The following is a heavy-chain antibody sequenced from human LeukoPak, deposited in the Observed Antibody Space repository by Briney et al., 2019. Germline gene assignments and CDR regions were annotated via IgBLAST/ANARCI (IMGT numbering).Heavy chain of an antibody. Sequence: PSETLSLTCTVSGGSISSYYWSWMRQPPGKGLEWIGYIFYSRSTRYNASLQSRVTISIDLSKNQFFLDLRSVTAADTAVYYCARHRSAMEAFDYWGQGALVTVSS. CDR3: ARHRSAMEAFDY. D-gene: IGHD5-18*01. J-gene: IGHJ4*02. V-gene: IGHV4-59*08. CDR2: IFYSRST. CDR1: GGSISSYY.